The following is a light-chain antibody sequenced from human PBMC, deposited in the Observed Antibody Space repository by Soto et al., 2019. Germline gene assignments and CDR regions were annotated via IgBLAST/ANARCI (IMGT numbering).Light chain of an antibody. CDR3: LFSYSGPRGPRVV. V-gene: IGLV7-46*01. CDR1: TGAVTSGHY. Sequence: QAVVTQEPSLTVSPGGTVTLTCGSSTGAVTSGHYPYWFQQKPGQAPRTLIYDTNNKHSWTPVRFSGSLLGGKAALTLSGAQPEDEADYYCLFSYSGPRGPRVVFGGGTKLTVL. J-gene: IGLJ2*01. CDR2: DTN.